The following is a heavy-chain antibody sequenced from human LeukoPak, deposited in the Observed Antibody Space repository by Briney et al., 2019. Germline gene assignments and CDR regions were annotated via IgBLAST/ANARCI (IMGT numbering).Heavy chain of an antibody. Sequence: PSETLSLTCTVSGGSISSSSYYWGWIRQPPGKGLEWIGSIYYSGSTYYNPSLKSRVTISVDTSKNQFSLKLSSVTAADTAVYYCATRDGYRAPFDYWGQGTLVTVSS. CDR1: GGSISSSSYY. CDR2: IYYSGST. J-gene: IGHJ4*02. V-gene: IGHV4-39*01. CDR3: ATRDGYRAPFDY. D-gene: IGHD5-24*01.